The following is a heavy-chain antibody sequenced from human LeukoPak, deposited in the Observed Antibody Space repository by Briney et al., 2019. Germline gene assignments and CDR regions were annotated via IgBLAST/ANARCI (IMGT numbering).Heavy chain of an antibody. D-gene: IGHD6-13*01. CDR2: IYYTGRT. J-gene: IGHJ4*02. Sequence: SETLSLTCTVSGDSISNTNFYWSWIRQPPGKGLEWIAYIYYTGRTYYNPSLKSRVTISVDTSKNQFSLKLSSVTAADTAVYYCARSGGQQLVRRRYYFDYWGQGTLVTVSS. CDR1: GDSISNTNFY. CDR3: ARSGGQQLVRRRYYFDY. V-gene: IGHV4-30-4*01.